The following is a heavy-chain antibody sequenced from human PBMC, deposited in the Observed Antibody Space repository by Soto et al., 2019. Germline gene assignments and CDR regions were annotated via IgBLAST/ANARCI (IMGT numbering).Heavy chain of an antibody. Sequence: PSQTLSLTCDISGDSVSSNSAAWNWIRQSPSRGLEWLGRTSYRSKWYNDYAVSVKSRITINPDTSKNQFSLQLNSVTPEDTAVYYCARERYRVVEARPLPHFDYWGQGALVTVSS. J-gene: IGHJ4*02. V-gene: IGHV6-1*01. CDR3: ARERYRVVEARPLPHFDY. D-gene: IGHD5-12*01. CDR1: GDSVSSNSAA. CDR2: TSYRSKWYN.